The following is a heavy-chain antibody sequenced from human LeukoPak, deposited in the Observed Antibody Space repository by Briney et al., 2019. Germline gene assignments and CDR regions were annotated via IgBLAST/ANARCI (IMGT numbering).Heavy chain of an antibody. CDR2: INPNSGGA. Sequence: ASVKVSCKASGYTFTGYYMHWVRQAPGQGLEWMGRINPNSGGANYAQKFQGRVTMTWDTSISTAYMELSRLRSDDTAVYYCASGVGATIVPTFDYWGQGTLVTVSS. D-gene: IGHD1-26*01. CDR3: ASGVGATIVPTFDY. CDR1: GYTFTGYY. J-gene: IGHJ4*02. V-gene: IGHV1-2*06.